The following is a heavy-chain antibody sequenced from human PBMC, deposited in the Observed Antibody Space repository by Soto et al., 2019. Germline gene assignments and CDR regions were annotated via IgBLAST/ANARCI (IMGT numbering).Heavy chain of an antibody. V-gene: IGHV1-3*01. Sequence: ASVKVSCKASGYTFTSYAMNWVRQAPGQRLEWMGWINAGNGNTKYSQKFQGRVTITRDTSASTAYMELSSLRSEDTAVYYCASKFGELLADAFDIWGQGTVVTVSS. D-gene: IGHD3-10*01. CDR1: GYTFTSYA. J-gene: IGHJ3*02. CDR3: ASKFGELLADAFDI. CDR2: INAGNGNT.